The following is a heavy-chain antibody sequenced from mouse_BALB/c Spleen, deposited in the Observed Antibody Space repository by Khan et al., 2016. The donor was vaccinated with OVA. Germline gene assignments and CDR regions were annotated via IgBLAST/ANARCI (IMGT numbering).Heavy chain of an antibody. Sequence: QMQLEESGPGLVAPSQSLSITCTISGFSLTSYGIHWVRQPPGKGMEWLVVIWSDGSTTYNSTLKSRLSITKDNSKSQVFLKMNSLQTYDTTMYYCTRKPYYHYYALDFWGQGTSVTFSS. J-gene: IGHJ4*01. D-gene: IGHD2-10*01. CDR1: GFSLTSYG. CDR2: IWSDGST. CDR3: TRKPYYHYYALDF. V-gene: IGHV2-6-1*01.